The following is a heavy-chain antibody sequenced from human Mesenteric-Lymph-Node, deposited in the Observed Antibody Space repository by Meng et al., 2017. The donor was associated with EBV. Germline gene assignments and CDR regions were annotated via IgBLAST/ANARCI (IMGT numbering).Heavy chain of an antibody. CDR3: AHRLDGYNYIDY. CDR2: IYWDDEK. J-gene: IGHJ4*02. CDR1: GFSLNTSGVG. V-gene: IGHV2-5*02. D-gene: IGHD5-24*01. Sequence: QIPLKESGPTLVKPTQTLTLTCTFSGFSLNTSGVGMGWIRQPPGKALEWLALIYWDDEKRYSPSLKSRLTITKTTSKNQLVLTMTDMDPVDTATYYCAHRLDGYNYIDYWGQGTLVTVSS.